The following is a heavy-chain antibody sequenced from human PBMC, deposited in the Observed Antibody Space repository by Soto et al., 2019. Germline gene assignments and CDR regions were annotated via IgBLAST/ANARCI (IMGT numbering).Heavy chain of an antibody. V-gene: IGHV3-30-3*01. CDR2: ISYDGSNK. J-gene: IGHJ6*02. CDR1: GFTFSSYA. Sequence: QVQLVESGGGVVQPGRSLRLSCAASGFTFSSYAMHWVRQAPGKGLEWVAVISYDGSNKYYADSVKGRFTISRDNSKNTLYLQMNSLRAEDTAVYYCASRVGIDYGDYLGYYYYYYGMDVWGQGTTVTVSS. CDR3: ASRVGIDYGDYLGYYYYYYGMDV. D-gene: IGHD4-17*01.